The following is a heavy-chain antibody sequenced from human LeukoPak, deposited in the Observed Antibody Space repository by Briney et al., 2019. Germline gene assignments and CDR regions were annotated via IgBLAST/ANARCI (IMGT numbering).Heavy chain of an antibody. CDR1: GYTFTGYY. Sequence: ASVKVSCKASGYTFTGYYMHWVRQAPGQGLEWMGRINPNGGGTNYAQKFQGRVTMTRDTSISTAYMELSRLRSDDTAVYYCASFRGYSYGPFDYWGQGTLVTVSS. V-gene: IGHV1-2*06. D-gene: IGHD5-18*01. CDR2: INPNGGGT. J-gene: IGHJ4*02. CDR3: ASFRGYSYGPFDY.